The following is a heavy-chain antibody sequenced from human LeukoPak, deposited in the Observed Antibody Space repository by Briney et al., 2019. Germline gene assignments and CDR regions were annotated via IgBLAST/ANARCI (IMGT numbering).Heavy chain of an antibody. V-gene: IGHV4-59*01. Sequence: SETLSLTCTVSGGSISNYYWSWIRQPPGKGLEWIGYIYYSGSTNYNPSLKSRVTISVDTSKNQFSLKLSSVTAADTAVYYCARAGLTRGFDYWGQGTLVTVSS. D-gene: IGHD1-1*01. J-gene: IGHJ4*02. CDR3: ARAGLTRGFDY. CDR1: GGSISNYY. CDR2: IYYSGST.